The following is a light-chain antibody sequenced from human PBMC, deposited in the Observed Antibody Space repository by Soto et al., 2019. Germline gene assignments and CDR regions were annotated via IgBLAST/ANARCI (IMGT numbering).Light chain of an antibody. J-gene: IGKJ4*01. Sequence: EIVLTQSPDTLSLSPGERATLSCRASQSVGRNFLAWYQQKPGQAPRLLIYEASRRATGIPDRFSGSGSGTDFTLTISRVEPEDFVVYYCQQDASSPRTFGGGTKVEIK. CDR3: QQDASSPRT. CDR2: EAS. V-gene: IGKV3-20*01. CDR1: QSVGRNF.